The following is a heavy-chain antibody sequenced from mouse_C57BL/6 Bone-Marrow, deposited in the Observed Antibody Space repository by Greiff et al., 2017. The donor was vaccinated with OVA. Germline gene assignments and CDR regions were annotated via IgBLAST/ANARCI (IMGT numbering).Heavy chain of an antibody. V-gene: IGHV14-4*01. D-gene: IGHD1-1*01. CDR2: IDPENGDT. J-gene: IGHJ2*01. CDR3: TTGYGSSLFDY. Sequence: EVQLQQSGPELVKPGASVKISCKASGYSFTSYYIHWVKQRPGQGLEWIGWIDPENGDTEYASKFQGKATITADTSSNTAYLQLSSLTSEDTAVYYCTTGYGSSLFDYWGQGTTLTVSS. CDR1: GYSFTSYY.